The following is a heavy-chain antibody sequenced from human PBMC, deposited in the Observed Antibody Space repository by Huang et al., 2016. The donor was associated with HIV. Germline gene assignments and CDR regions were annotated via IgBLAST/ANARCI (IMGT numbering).Heavy chain of an antibody. V-gene: IGHV3-30*18. J-gene: IGHJ4*02. CDR2: ISYDGRNK. CDR1: GFSFSDSG. Sequence: QVQLVESGGGVVEPGRSLRVSCAASGFSFSDSGMHWVRQAPGKVLEWVAVISYDGRNKFYADSVKGRFTISRDNSKNTVYLQMNSLRAGDTAVYYCAKDRRAYYYGSGIEYWGQGARVTVSS. D-gene: IGHD3-10*01. CDR3: AKDRRAYYYGSGIEY.